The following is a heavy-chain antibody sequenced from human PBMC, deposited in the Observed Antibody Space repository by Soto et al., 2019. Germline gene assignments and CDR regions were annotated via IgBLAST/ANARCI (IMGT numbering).Heavy chain of an antibody. CDR2: IFYSGST. J-gene: IGHJ5*02. D-gene: IGHD2-21*01. Sequence: QLQLLESGPGLVKASETLSLTCNVSGGSISTSRSYWAWIRQPPGKGLEWLANIFYSGSTYYNPSLARRGTVSVDTSKNEFSLKLRSVTAADTAVYYCARQPTTGDTDLWFDPWGQGTLVTGSS. CDR3: ARQPTTGDTDLWFDP. CDR1: GGSISTSRSY. V-gene: IGHV4-39*01.